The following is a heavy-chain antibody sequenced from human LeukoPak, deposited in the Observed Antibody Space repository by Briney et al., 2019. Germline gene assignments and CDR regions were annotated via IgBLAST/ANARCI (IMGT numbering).Heavy chain of an antibody. CDR3: ARDPTRYYYGSGSFYFDP. CDR2: ISSSGSTI. CDR1: GFTFSSYE. D-gene: IGHD3-10*01. Sequence: GGSLRLSCAASGFTFSSYEMNWVRQAPGKGLEWVSYISSSGSTIYYADSVKGRFTISRDNAKNSLYLQMNSLRAEDTAVYYCARDPTRYYYGSGSFYFDPWGQGTLVTVSS. V-gene: IGHV3-48*03. J-gene: IGHJ5*02.